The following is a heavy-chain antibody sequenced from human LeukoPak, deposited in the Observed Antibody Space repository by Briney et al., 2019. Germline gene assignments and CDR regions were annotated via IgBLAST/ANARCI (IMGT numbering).Heavy chain of an antibody. CDR1: GGSISSSSYY. Sequence: SETLSLTCTVSGGSISSSSYYWGWIRQPPGKGLEWIGSIYYSGSTYYNPSLKSRVTISVDTSKNQFSLKLSSVTAADTAVYYCARDFRPGYSYGYYYFDYWGQGTLVTVSS. J-gene: IGHJ4*02. CDR3: ARDFRPGYSYGYYYFDY. CDR2: IYYSGST. D-gene: IGHD5-18*01. V-gene: IGHV4-39*07.